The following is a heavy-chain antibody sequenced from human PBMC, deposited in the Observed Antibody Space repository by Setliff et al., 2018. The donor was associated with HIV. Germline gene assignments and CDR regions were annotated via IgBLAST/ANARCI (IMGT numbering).Heavy chain of an antibody. CDR3: ARVGFSSRHTGDFFDS. CDR2: FDPEDGET. Sequence: ASVKVSCKVSGYTLTELSMHWVRQAPGKGLEWMGGFDPEDGETIYAQKFQGRVTMTEDTSTDTAYMELSSLRSEDTAVYYCARVGFSSRHTGDFFDSWGQGTLVTVSS. J-gene: IGHJ4*02. V-gene: IGHV1-24*01. CDR1: GYTLTELS. D-gene: IGHD5-18*01.